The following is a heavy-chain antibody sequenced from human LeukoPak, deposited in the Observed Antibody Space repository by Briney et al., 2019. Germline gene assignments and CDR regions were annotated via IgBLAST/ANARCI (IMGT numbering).Heavy chain of an antibody. D-gene: IGHD6-13*01. Sequence: PGGSLRLSCAASEFIFSGYWMNWVRQAPGKGLEWVANIKQDGSEKQYVDSVRGRFTISRDNAKNSLYLQMNSLRVEDTAVYYWARDGFVGAADYWGQGTLVTVSS. J-gene: IGHJ4*02. CDR3: ARDGFVGAADY. V-gene: IGHV3-7*01. CDR1: EFIFSGYW. CDR2: IKQDGSEK.